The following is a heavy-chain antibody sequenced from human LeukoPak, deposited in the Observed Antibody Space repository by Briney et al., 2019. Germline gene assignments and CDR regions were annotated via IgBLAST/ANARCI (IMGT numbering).Heavy chain of an antibody. D-gene: IGHD5-24*01. CDR2: IWYDGSNK. J-gene: IGHJ4*02. CDR1: GFTFSSYG. V-gene: IGHV3-33*06. Sequence: GGSLRLSCAASGFTFSSYGMHWVRQAPGKGLEWVAVIWYDGSNKYYADSVKGRFTISRDNSKNTLYLQMNSLRAEDTAVYYCAKDGAWERWLQFDYFDYWGQGTLVTVSS. CDR3: AKDGAWERWLQFDYFDY.